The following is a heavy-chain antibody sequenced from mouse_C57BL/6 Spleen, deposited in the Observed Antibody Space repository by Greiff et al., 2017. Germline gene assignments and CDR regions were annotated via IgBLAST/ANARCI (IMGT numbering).Heavy chain of an antibody. CDR3: ARRPLLYDYEGMDY. D-gene: IGHD1-1*01. CDR2: INPNNGGT. Sequence: EVQLQQSGPELVKPGASVKIPCKASGYTFTDYNMDWVKQSHGKSLEWIGDINPNNGGTIYNQKFKGKATLTVDKSSSTAYMELRSLTSDDTAVYYCARRPLLYDYEGMDYWGQGTSVTVSS. V-gene: IGHV1-18*01. CDR1: GYTFTDYN. J-gene: IGHJ4*01.